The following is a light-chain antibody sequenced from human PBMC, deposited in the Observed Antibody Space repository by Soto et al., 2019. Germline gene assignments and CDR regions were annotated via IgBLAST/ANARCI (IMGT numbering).Light chain of an antibody. CDR1: SSDIGTYNY. V-gene: IGLV2-14*03. Sequence: QSALTQPASVSGSPGQSITISCTGTSSDIGTYNYVSWYQHHPGKVPKLMIYGVSNRPSGVSNRFSGSKSGNTASLTISGLQAEDEADYYCSSYTSSRTVVFGGGTKLTVL. J-gene: IGLJ2*01. CDR3: SSYTSSRTVV. CDR2: GVS.